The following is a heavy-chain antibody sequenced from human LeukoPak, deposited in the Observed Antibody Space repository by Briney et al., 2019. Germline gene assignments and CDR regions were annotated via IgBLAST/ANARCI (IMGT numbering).Heavy chain of an antibody. J-gene: IGHJ4*02. Sequence: GGSLRLSCAASGFTFNIYSMIWVRQASGKGLEWVSSISSSSTYIYYADSVKGRFTISRDNAKNSLYLQMNSLRAEDTAVYYCARDYQPLLRLFDYWGQGTLVTVSS. CDR2: ISSSSTYI. V-gene: IGHV3-21*01. CDR1: GFTFNIYS. CDR3: ARDYQPLLRLFDY. D-gene: IGHD2-2*01.